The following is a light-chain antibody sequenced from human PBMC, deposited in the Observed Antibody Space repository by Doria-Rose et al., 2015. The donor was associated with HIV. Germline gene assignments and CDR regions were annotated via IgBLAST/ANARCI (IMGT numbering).Light chain of an antibody. V-gene: IGKV1-8*01. CDR1: QYINNF. Sequence: ASTGDRVTITCRASQYINNFLAWYQQKPGKAPNLLIYAASTLQSGAPSRFSGSGSGTDFNLTISCLQSDDFTIYYCQQYYSYPRTFGQGTRVDI. CDR3: QQYYSYPRT. CDR2: AAS. J-gene: IGKJ1*01.